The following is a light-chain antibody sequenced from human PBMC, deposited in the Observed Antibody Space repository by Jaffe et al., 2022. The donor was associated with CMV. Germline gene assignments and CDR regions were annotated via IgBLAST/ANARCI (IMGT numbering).Light chain of an antibody. CDR1: KLGDKY. V-gene: IGLV3-1*01. Sequence: SYELTQPPSVSVSPGQTASITCSGDKLGDKYACWYQQKPGQSPVLVIYQDRKRPSGIPERFSGSNSGNTATLTISGTQAMDEADYYCQASDSSTVVFGGGTKLTVL. J-gene: IGLJ2*01. CDR2: QDR. CDR3: QASDSSTVV.